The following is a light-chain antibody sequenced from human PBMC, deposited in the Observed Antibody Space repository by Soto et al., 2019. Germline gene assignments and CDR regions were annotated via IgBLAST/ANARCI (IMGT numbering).Light chain of an antibody. Sequence: QSALTQPASVSGSPGQSITISCTGTSSDVGSYNLVSWYQQHPGKANKLMIYEVSKRPSGVSNRFSGSKSGNTASLTISGLQAEDEADYYCCSYAGSSTFYVFGTGTKVTVL. V-gene: IGLV2-23*02. CDR3: CSYAGSSTFYV. CDR2: EVS. CDR1: SSDVGSYNL. J-gene: IGLJ1*01.